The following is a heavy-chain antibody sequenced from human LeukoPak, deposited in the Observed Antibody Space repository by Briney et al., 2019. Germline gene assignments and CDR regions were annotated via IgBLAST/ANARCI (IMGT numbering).Heavy chain of an antibody. D-gene: IGHD4-17*01. CDR3: ARNGDYSADS. CDR1: GYSIGSGYW. Sequence: PSGTLSLTFAVSGYSIGSGYWWSGVRQPPGKGLEWIGEIHHSGRTNYSPSLKSRVTMSVDKSKNHFSLKLTSVTAADTAVYYCARNGDYSADSWGQGILLTVSS. J-gene: IGHJ4*02. V-gene: IGHV4-4*02. CDR2: IHHSGRT.